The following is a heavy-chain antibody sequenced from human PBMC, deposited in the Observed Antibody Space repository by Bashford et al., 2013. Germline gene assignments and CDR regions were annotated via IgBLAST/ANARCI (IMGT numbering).Heavy chain of an antibody. V-gene: IGHV4-59*12. J-gene: IGHJ4*02. CDR3: ARESIYAGEY. CDR1: GDSINNYY. Sequence: SETLSLTCTVSGDSINNYYWSWIRQSPGKGLEWIAYIHYSGSTNYNPSLKSRVTISIGTSKNQFSLKLSSVTAADTAVYYCARESIYAGEYWGQGTLVTVSS. CDR2: IHYSGST. D-gene: IGHD2/OR15-2a*01.